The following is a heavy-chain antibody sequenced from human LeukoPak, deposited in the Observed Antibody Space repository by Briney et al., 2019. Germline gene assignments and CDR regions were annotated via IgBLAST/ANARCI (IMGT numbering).Heavy chain of an antibody. CDR1: GFTFSSYS. D-gene: IGHD6-19*01. CDR2: ISSSSSYI. J-gene: IGHJ6*02. V-gene: IGHV3-21*01. Sequence: GGSLRLSCAASGFTFSSYSMNWVRQAPGKGLEWVSSISSSSSYIYYADSVKGRFTISRDNAKNSLYLQMNSLRAEDTAVYYCARVSRAVAGTRYCYGMDVWGQGTTVNVSS. CDR3: ARVSRAVAGTRYCYGMDV.